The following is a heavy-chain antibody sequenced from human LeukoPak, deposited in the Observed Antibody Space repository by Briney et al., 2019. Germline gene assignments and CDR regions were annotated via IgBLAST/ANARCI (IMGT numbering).Heavy chain of an antibody. V-gene: IGHV3-53*01. D-gene: IGHD3-16*01. J-gene: IGHJ6*03. Sequence: GGSLRLSCAASGFTVSSNYMSWVRQAPGKGLEWVSVIYSGGSTYYADSVKGRFTISRDNAKNSLHLQMNSLRAEDTAVYYCARDRSGTYYDYVWGTSGGCYMDVWGKGTTVTVSS. CDR1: GFTVSSNY. CDR3: ARDRSGTYYDYVWGTSGGCYMDV. CDR2: IYSGGST.